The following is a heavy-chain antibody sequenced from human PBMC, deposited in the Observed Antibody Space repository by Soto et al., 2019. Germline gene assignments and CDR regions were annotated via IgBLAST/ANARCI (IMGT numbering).Heavy chain of an antibody. Sequence: SVPKRLPCTVAGGSISNISYYWGINSQPPGKGLEWIGSIYYSGSTYYNPSLKSRVTISVDTSKNQFSLKLSSVTAADTAVYYCARHYGSGSYPIDYWGQGTLVTVSS. CDR3: ARHYGSGSYPIDY. J-gene: IGHJ4*02. D-gene: IGHD3-10*01. V-gene: IGHV4-39*01. CDR2: IYYSGST. CDR1: GGSISNISYY.